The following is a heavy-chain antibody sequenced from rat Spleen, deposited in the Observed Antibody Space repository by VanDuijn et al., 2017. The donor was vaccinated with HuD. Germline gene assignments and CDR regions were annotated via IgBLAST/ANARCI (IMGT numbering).Heavy chain of an antibody. D-gene: IGHD1-2*01. J-gene: IGHJ4*01. Sequence: EVQLVESDGGLVQPGRSLKLSCAASGFTFSDYYMAWVRQAPTKGLEWVATISSGGGGTYYPDSVQGRFTISRDNAKSTLYLQMNSLRSEDTATYYCTRDEDSSYLMDAWGQGASVTVSS. CDR2: ISSGGGGT. CDR1: GFTFSDYY. V-gene: IGHV5-20*01. CDR3: TRDEDSSYLMDA.